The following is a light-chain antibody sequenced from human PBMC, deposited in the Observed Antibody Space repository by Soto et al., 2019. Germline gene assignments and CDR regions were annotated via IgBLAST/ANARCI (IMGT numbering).Light chain of an antibody. CDR1: SSNIGSHY. V-gene: IGLV1-47*01. CDR2: RSN. J-gene: IGLJ3*02. CDR3: AAWDDTLNGLWV. Sequence: QSVLTQPPSASGTPGQRVTISCSGSSSNIGSHYVSWYQQLPGTAPKLLVYRSNQRPSGVPDRFSASKSGTSASLAISGLRSEDEADYYCAAWDDTLNGLWVFGGGTKLTVL.